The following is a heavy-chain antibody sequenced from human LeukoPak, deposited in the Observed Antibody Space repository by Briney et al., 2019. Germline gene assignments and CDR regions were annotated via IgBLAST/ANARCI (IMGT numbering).Heavy chain of an antibody. V-gene: IGHV4-59*01. J-gene: IGHJ6*02. Sequence: PSETLSLTCTVSGGSISSYYWSWIRQPPGKGLEWIGYIYYSGSTNYNPSLKSRVTISVDTSKNQFSLKLSPVTAADTAVYYCARDRIQQNYYYYGMDVWGQGTTVTVSS. D-gene: IGHD5-18*01. CDR2: IYYSGST. CDR3: ARDRIQQNYYYYGMDV. CDR1: GGSISSYY.